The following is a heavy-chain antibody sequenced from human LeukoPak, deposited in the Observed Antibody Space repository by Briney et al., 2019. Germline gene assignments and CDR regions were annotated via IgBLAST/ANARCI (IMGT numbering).Heavy chain of an antibody. CDR1: GGSISSSNW. J-gene: IGHJ4*02. CDR2: IYHSGST. CDR3: AHLYSSGHNDY. V-gene: IGHV4-4*02. Sequence: SGTLSLTCAVSGGSISSSNWWSWVRQPPGKGLEWIGEIYHSGSTNYNPSLKSRATISVDKSKNQFSLKLSSVTAADTAVYYCAHLYSSGHNDYWGQGTLVTVSS. D-gene: IGHD6-19*01.